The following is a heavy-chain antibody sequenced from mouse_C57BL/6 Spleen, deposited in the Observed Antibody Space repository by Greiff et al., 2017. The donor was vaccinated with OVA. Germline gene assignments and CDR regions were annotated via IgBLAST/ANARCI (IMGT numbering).Heavy chain of an antibody. V-gene: IGHV5-16*01. CDR3: ARDYDGTRGAMDY. CDR1: GFTFSDYY. D-gene: IGHD2-3*01. J-gene: IGHJ4*01. CDR2: INYDGSST. Sequence: EVKLVESEGGLVQPGSSMKLSCTASGFTFSDYYMAWVRQVPEKGLEWVANINYDGSSTYYLDSLKSRFIISRDNAKNILYLQMSCLKSEDTATYYCARDYDGTRGAMDYWGQGTSVTVSS.